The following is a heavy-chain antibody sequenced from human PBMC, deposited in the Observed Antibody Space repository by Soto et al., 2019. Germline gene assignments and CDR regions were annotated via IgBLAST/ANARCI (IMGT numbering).Heavy chain of an antibody. CDR3: ARSVTGFPVYDSSGYYSSRHYGY. Sequence: SVKVSCKASGGTFSSYAISWVRQAPGQGLEWMGGIIPIFGTANYAQKFQGRVTITADISTSTAYMELSSQRSEDTAVYYCARSVTGFPVYDSSGYYSSRHYGYWGQGTLVTVSS. CDR1: GGTFSSYA. V-gene: IGHV1-69*06. D-gene: IGHD3-22*01. J-gene: IGHJ4*02. CDR2: IIPIFGTA.